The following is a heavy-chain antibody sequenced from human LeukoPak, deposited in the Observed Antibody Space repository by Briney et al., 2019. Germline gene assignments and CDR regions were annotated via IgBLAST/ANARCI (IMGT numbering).Heavy chain of an antibody. D-gene: IGHD2-2*01. CDR2: INPSGGST. CDR3: ARGVLVVPAATNWFDP. J-gene: IGHJ5*02. CDR1: GYTFTSYY. Sequence: ASVTVSCKASGYTFTSYYMHWVRQAPGQGLEWMGIINPSGGSTSYAQKFQGRVTMTRDTSTSTVYMELSSLRSEDTAVYYCARGVLVVPAATNWFDPWGQGTLVTVSS. V-gene: IGHV1-46*01.